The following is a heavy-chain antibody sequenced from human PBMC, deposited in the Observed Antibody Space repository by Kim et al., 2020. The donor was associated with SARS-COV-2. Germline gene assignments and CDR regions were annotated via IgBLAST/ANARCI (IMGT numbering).Heavy chain of an antibody. V-gene: IGHV3-15*01. CDR2: IKSNTDGRST. CDR1: GFTFSNAW. Sequence: GGSLRLSCAASGFTFSNAWMSWVRQAPGKGLEWVGRIKSNTDGRSTDYAAPGKGRFTISSDDSKNTLYLQMNSLKTEDTAVYYSSVMARGVIFIYCGQGTLVTVSS. D-gene: IGHD3-10*01. J-gene: IGHJ4*02. CDR3: SVMARGVIFIY.